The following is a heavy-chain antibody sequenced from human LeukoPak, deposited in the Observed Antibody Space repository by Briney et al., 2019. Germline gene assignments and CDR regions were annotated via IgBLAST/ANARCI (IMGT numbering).Heavy chain of an antibody. J-gene: IGHJ4*02. CDR2: ISAYNGNT. CDR3: ASGRSGYYRYYFDY. Sequence: GASVNVSFKASGYTFTSYGISWVRQAPGQGLEWMGWISAYNGNTNHAQKLQGRVTMTTDTSTSTAYMELRSLRSDDTAVYYCASGRSGYYRYYFDYWGQGTLVTVSS. D-gene: IGHD3-3*01. V-gene: IGHV1-18*01. CDR1: GYTFTSYG.